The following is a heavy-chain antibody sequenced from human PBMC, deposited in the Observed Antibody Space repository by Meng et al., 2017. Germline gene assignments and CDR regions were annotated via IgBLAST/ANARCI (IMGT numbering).Heavy chain of an antibody. CDR1: GFTFSSYA. CDR2: ISYDGSNK. CDR3: AKRYDSSPYYYGMDV. D-gene: IGHD3-22*01. Sequence: GESLKISCAASGFTFSSYAMHWVRQAPGKGLEWVAVISYDGSNKYYADSVKGRFTISRDNSKNTLYLQMNSLRAEDTAVYYCAKRYDSSPYYYGMDVWGQGTMVTVSS. V-gene: IGHV3-30*07. J-gene: IGHJ6*02.